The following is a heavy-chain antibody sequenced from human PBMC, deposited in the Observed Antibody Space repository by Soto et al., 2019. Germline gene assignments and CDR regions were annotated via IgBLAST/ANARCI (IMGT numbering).Heavy chain of an antibody. J-gene: IGHJ6*02. CDR2: INDSGTT. CDR3: XXXXXQNVYSHYGMDV. Sequence: QVQLEQWGAGLLKPSETLSLTCAIYGGSFSGFYWSWIRQPPGKGLEWIGEINDSGTTNYNPSLKSRVTISADTSKTHFSLRLTSVTAADTAVYXXXXXXXQNVYSHYGMDVWGQGTTVTVSS. CDR1: GGSFSGFY. V-gene: IGHV4-34*02.